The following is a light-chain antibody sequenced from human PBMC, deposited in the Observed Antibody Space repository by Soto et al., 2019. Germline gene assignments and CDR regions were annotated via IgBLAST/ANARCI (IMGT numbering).Light chain of an antibody. Sequence: QAVVTQPPSASGTPGQRVTFSCSGSSSNIGGNTVSWFQHLPRTAPKLLIFSNSQRPSGVPDRFSAAKSGTSASLAISGLQSEDEANYYCATWDDGLSADVFGTGTKLTVL. V-gene: IGLV1-44*01. CDR2: SNS. J-gene: IGLJ1*01. CDR3: ATWDDGLSADV. CDR1: SSNIGGNT.